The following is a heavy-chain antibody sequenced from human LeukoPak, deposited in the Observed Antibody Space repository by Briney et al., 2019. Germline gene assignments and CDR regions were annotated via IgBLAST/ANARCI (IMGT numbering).Heavy chain of an antibody. CDR1: GFTFSSYG. Sequence: GGSLRLSCAASGFTFSSYGMSWVRQAPGKGLEWVSAISGSGGSTYYADSVKGRFTISRDNSKNTLYLQMNSLRAEDTAVYYCAKGSPYCSSTSCFDYWGQGTLVTVSS. D-gene: IGHD2-2*01. CDR2: ISGSGGST. V-gene: IGHV3-23*01. CDR3: AKGSPYCSSTSCFDY. J-gene: IGHJ4*02.